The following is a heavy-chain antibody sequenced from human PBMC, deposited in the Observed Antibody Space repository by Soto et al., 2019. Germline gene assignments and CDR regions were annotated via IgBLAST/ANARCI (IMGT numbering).Heavy chain of an antibody. CDR3: ARGGTSGSAVYNWFDP. Sequence: SSETLSLTCSVTGASVSSHSWSWIRQSPGKGLEWIGYIHYSGGTNYTPSLRSRVTISVETSKNQLSLNLTSLTAADTAVYYCARGGTSGSAVYNWFDPWGQGTLVTVSS. D-gene: IGHD3-10*01. V-gene: IGHV4-59*02. J-gene: IGHJ5*02. CDR2: IHYSGGT. CDR1: GASVSSHS.